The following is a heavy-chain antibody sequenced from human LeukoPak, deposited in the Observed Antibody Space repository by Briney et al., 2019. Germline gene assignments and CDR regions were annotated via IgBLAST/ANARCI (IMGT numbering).Heavy chain of an antibody. Sequence: GESLKISCKASGYSFTSYWIGWVRQMPGKGLEWMGIIYPDDFGTRYSPPFRGQVTISADRSISTAYLQWIDLKASDTAMYYCARGGTATRTFDYWGQGTLVTVSS. CDR1: GYSFTSYW. J-gene: IGHJ4*02. CDR2: IYPDDFGT. V-gene: IGHV5-51*01. D-gene: IGHD1-1*01. CDR3: ARGGTATRTFDY.